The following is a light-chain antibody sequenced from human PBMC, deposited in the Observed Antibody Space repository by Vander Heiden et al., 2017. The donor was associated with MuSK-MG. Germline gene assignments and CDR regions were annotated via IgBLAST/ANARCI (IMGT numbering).Light chain of an antibody. CDR1: QSVSSN. Sequence: EIVMTQSPATLSVSPGERATLSCRASQSVSSNLAWHQQKPGHAPRLLIYGASTRATGIPARFSGSGYETEFTLTISIRQSEDFAVYYCQQYKNWPPITFGGGTKVEIK. V-gene: IGKV3-15*01. CDR3: QQYKNWPPIT. CDR2: GAS. J-gene: IGKJ4*01.